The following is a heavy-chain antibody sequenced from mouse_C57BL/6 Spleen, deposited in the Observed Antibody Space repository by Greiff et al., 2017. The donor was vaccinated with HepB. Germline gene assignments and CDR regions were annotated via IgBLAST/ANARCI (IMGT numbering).Heavy chain of an antibody. CDR2: IRLKSDNYAT. D-gene: IGHD2-4*01. CDR1: GFTFSNYW. Sequence: EVKLVESGGGLVQPGGSMKLSCVASGFTFSNYWMNWVRQSPEKGLEWVAQIRLKSDNYATHYAESVKGRCTISRDDSKSSVYLQMNNLRAEDTGIYYCTRDDYGFAYWGQGTLVTVSA. J-gene: IGHJ3*01. CDR3: TRDDYGFAY. V-gene: IGHV6-3*01.